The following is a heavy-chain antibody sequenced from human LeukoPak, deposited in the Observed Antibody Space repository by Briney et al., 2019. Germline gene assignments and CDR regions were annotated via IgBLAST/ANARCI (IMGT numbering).Heavy chain of an antibody. CDR3: ATENWATVTVPFFDP. V-gene: IGHV1-24*01. D-gene: IGHD4-17*01. J-gene: IGHJ5*02. CDR2: FDPEDGET. CDR1: GYTLTELS. Sequence: ASVKVSCKVSGYTLTELSMHWVRQAPGKGLEWMGGFDPEDGETIYAQKFQGRVTMTEDTSTDTAYMELSSLRSEDTAVYYCATENWATVTVPFFDPWGQGTLVTVSS.